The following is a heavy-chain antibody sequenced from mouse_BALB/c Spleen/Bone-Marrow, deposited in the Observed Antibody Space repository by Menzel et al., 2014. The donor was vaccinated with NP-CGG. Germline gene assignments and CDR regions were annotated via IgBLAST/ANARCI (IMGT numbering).Heavy chain of an antibody. V-gene: IGHV3-8*02. Sequence: EVQLQQSGPSLVKPSQTLSLTCSVTGDSIXSCYWNWIRQFPGNKLEYMGYISYSGNTYYNPSLKSRISITRDTSKNXYYRQLNSVTTEDTATYYCATYDGYCFDYWGQGTTLTVSS. CDR2: ISYSGNT. CDR3: ATYDGYCFDY. D-gene: IGHD2-3*01. CDR1: GDSIXSCY. J-gene: IGHJ2*01.